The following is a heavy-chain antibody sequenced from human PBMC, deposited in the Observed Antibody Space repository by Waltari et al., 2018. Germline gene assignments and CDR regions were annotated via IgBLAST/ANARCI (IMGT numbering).Heavy chain of an antibody. D-gene: IGHD3-22*01. CDR2: ISYDGSNK. CDR1: GFTFSSYA. V-gene: IGHV3-30*01. CDR3: ARDLPLRGYYDSSGYTFDY. J-gene: IGHJ4*02. Sequence: QVQLVESGGGVVQPGRSLRLSCAASGFTFSSYAMHWVRQAPGKGLEGVAVISYDGSNKYYADSVKGRFTISRDNSKNTLYLQMNSLRAEDTAVYYCARDLPLRGYYDSSGYTFDYWGQGTLVTVSS.